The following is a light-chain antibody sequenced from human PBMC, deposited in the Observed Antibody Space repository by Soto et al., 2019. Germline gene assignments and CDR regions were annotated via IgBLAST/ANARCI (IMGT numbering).Light chain of an antibody. CDR1: SSNIGTNY. CDR2: SNN. J-gene: IGLJ2*01. V-gene: IGLV1-47*02. Sequence: QSVLTQPPSASGTPGQRVSISCSGSSSNIGTNYVYWYQQLPGTSPKLLIYSNNQRPSGVPDRFSGSKSGTSASLAISWLRSEDEADYYCAAWDDSLSVVFGGGTKLTVL. CDR3: AAWDDSLSVV.